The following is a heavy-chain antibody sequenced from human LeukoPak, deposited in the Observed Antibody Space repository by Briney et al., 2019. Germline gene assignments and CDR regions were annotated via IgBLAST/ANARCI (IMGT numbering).Heavy chain of an antibody. D-gene: IGHD2-15*01. CDR3: ARDRCSGGSCFPIDY. CDR1: GGTFSSYA. Sequence: ASVKVSCKASGGTFSSYAISWVRQAPGQGLEWMGRIIPILGIANYAQKFQGRVTITADKSTSTAYMELSSLRSEDTAVYYCARDRCSGGSCFPIDYWGQGTLATVSS. CDR2: IIPILGIA. V-gene: IGHV1-69*04. J-gene: IGHJ4*02.